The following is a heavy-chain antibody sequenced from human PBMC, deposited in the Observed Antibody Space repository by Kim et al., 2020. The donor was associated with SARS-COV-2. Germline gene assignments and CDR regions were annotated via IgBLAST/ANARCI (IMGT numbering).Heavy chain of an antibody. CDR3: ARGIAEGGYESDYGMDV. V-gene: IGHV1-69*13. CDR2: IIPIFGTA. J-gene: IGHJ6*02. Sequence: SVKVSCKASGGTFSSYAISWVRQAPGQGLEWMGGIIPIFGTANYAQKFQGRVTITADESTSTAYMELSSLRSEDTAVYYCARGIAEGGYESDYGMDVWGQGTTVTVSS. CDR1: GGTFSSYA. D-gene: IGHD5-12*01.